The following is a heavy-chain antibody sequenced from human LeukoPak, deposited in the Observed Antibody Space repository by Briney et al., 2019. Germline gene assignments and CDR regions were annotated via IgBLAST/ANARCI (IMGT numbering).Heavy chain of an antibody. CDR2: INPNSGGT. D-gene: IGHD5-24*01. CDR1: GYTFTGYY. Sequence: ASVKVSCKASGYTFTGYYMHWVRQAPGQGLEWMGWINPNSGGTNYAQKFQGRVTMTRDTSISTAYMELSRLRSEDTAVYYCARGGVEMATIHDYYYGMDVWGQGTTVTVSS. CDR3: ARGGVEMATIHDYYYGMDV. V-gene: IGHV1-2*02. J-gene: IGHJ6*02.